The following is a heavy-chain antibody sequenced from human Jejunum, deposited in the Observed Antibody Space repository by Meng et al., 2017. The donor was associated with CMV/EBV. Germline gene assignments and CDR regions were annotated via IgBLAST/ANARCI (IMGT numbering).Heavy chain of an antibody. CDR2: ICGSGHLT. CDR3: AKERIELWYFDY. V-gene: IGHV3-23*01. CDR1: GFSFGAYA. Sequence: SGFSFGAYAMSWVRQAPGKGLEWVAAICGSGHLTHYADSVKGRFIISKDKSKNTLYLQMNTVTAEDTAIYYCAKERIELWYFDYWGQGTRVTVSS. J-gene: IGHJ4*02. D-gene: IGHD2-21*01.